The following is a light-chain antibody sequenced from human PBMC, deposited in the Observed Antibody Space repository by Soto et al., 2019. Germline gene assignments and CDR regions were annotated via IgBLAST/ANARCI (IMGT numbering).Light chain of an antibody. CDR1: QSLVYSDGNTY. V-gene: IGKV2-30*01. Sequence: DVDMTQSPLSLPVTLGQPASISCRSSQSLVYSDGNTYRNWFQQRPGQSPRRLIYEVSNRVSGVPDGFSGRGSGTDVQRTVSRVEAEDVGVYYCMQGTIWTWTIGQGTQGEIK. J-gene: IGKJ1*01. CDR3: MQGTIWTWT. CDR2: EVS.